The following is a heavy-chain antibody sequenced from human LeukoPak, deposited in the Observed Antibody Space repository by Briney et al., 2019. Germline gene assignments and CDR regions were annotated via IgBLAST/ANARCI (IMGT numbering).Heavy chain of an antibody. CDR1: GFTFSSSW. CDR2: IKEDGNEE. D-gene: IGHD1/OR15-1a*01. V-gene: IGHV3-7*05. Sequence: CGSLLLSCAASGFTFSSSWMTWVRQAPGKGLEWVAHIKEDGNEEYYVDSVKGRFTISRDNAKNSLYLQMNSLRAEDTAVFYCARWNTDWEFGYWGQGTLVSVSS. CDR3: ARWNTDWEFGY. J-gene: IGHJ4*02.